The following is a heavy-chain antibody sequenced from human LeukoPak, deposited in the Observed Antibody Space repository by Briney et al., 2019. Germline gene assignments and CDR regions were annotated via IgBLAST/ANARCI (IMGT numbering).Heavy chain of an antibody. CDR2: INQNGREK. CDR1: GLPSSTHW. V-gene: IGHV3-7*01. D-gene: IGHD3-16*01. J-gene: IGHJ4*02. Sequence: SVSLFRELSGLPSSTHWVTWVRHPPGGGLGAVASINQNGREKYYVDSVKGRFTISRDNAKDSLYLQMNSLRDEDTAVYYCARSLGDDWGQGTLVTVSS. CDR3: ARSLGDD.